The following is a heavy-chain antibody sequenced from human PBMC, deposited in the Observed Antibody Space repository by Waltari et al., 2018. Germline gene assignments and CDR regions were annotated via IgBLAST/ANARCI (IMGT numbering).Heavy chain of an antibody. CDR1: GGSLSTYY. D-gene: IGHD3-16*01. V-gene: IGHV4-34*02. Sequence: QVQLQQWGAGLLKPSETLSLTCAVYGGSLSTYYWTWIRQSPGKGLEWIGEIIHSGSTYYNPSLMSRVTISVDTSKNQFSLDLTSVTAADTAVYYCARGRGVDNGGWFDPWGQGTLVTVSS. J-gene: IGHJ5*02. CDR3: ARGRGVDNGGWFDP. CDR2: IIHSGST.